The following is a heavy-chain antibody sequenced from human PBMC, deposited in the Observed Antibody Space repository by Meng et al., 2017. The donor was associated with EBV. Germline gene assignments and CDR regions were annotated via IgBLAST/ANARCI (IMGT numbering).Heavy chain of an antibody. D-gene: IGHD6-19*01. CDR2: VHYTGST. Sequence: QLQLRESGPGQVKPSETLSPTCTVSGDSISSFYYWGWIRQPPGRGLEWIGSVHYTGSTYYSPSLKSRVTVSVDTSKNQFSLRLTSVTAADTAVYYCARPFPSWQSPRLDPFGAWGQGTLVTVYS. CDR3: ARPFPSWQSPRLDPFGA. CDR1: GDSISSFYY. J-gene: IGHJ5*02. V-gene: IGHV4-39*01.